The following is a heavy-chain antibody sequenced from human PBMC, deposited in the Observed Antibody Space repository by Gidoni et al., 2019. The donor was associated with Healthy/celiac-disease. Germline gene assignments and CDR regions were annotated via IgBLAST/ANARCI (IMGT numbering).Heavy chain of an antibody. CDR2: INHSGST. D-gene: IGHD3-3*01. CDR3: ATHWYDFWSGPTYYFDY. J-gene: IGHJ4*02. Sequence: QVQLQQWGAGLLKPSETLSLTCAVYGGSFSGYYWSWIRQPPGKGLEWIGEINHSGSTNYNPSLKSRVTISVDTSKNQFSLKLSSVTAADTAVYYCATHWYDFWSGPTYYFDYWGQGTLVTVSS. CDR1: GGSFSGYY. V-gene: IGHV4-34*01.